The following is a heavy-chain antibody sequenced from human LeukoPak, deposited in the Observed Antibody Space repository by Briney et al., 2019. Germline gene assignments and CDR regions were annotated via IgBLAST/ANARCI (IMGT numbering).Heavy chain of an antibody. CDR1: GGTFSSYA. J-gene: IGHJ6*02. V-gene: IGHV1-69*04. CDR2: IIPILGIA. Sequence: SVKVSCKASGGTFSSYAISWVRQAPGQGLEWMGRIIPILGIANYAQKFQGRVTITADKSTSTAYMELSSLRSEDTAVYYCAGFPGAATFSYYYYGMDVWGRGTTVTVSS. CDR3: AGFPGAATFSYYYYGMDV. D-gene: IGHD2-15*01.